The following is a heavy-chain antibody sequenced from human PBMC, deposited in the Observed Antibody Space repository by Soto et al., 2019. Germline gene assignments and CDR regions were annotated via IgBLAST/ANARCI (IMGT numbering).Heavy chain of an antibody. CDR1: GGSFSGYY. D-gene: IGHD6-13*01. Sequence: SETLSLTCAVYGGSFSGYYWSWIRQPPGKGLEWIGEINHSGSTNYNPSLKSRVTISVDTSKNQFSLKLSSATAADTAVYYCARGRIAAAGAYFDYWGQGTLVTVSS. CDR3: ARGRIAAAGAYFDY. V-gene: IGHV4-34*01. J-gene: IGHJ4*02. CDR2: INHSGST.